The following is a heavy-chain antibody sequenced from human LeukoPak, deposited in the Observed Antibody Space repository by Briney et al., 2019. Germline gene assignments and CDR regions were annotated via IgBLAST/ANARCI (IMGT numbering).Heavy chain of an antibody. CDR2: ISSSSSYI. V-gene: IGHV3-21*01. CDR3: ARERGYSYGTNIDY. D-gene: IGHD5-18*01. J-gene: IGHJ4*02. Sequence: PGGSLRLSCAASGFTFSSYWMSWVRQAPGKGLEWVSSISSSSSYIYYADSVKGRFTISRDNAKNSLYLQMNSLRAEDTAVYYCARERGYSYGTNIDYWGQGTLVTVSS. CDR1: GFTFSSYW.